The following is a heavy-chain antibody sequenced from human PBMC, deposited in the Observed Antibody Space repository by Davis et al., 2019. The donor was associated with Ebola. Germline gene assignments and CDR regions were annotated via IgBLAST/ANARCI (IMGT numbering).Heavy chain of an antibody. Sequence: GESLKSSCAASGFTFSTYGMHWVRKAPGKGLEWVAVISYDGSDKFYADSVKGRFTISRDNSKNMLYLQMNSLRVEDTAVYYCATGLRWLHLVDYCGQETLVTVSS. CDR3: ATGLRWLHLVDY. CDR1: GFTFSTYG. D-gene: IGHD5-24*01. J-gene: IGHJ4*02. CDR2: ISYDGSDK. V-gene: IGHV3-30*03.